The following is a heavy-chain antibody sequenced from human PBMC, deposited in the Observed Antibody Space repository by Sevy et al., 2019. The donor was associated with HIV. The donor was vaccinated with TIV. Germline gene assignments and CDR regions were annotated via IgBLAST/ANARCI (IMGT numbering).Heavy chain of an antibody. J-gene: IGHJ4*02. CDR1: GFTFRTYS. CDR2: ISDDSRYI. Sequence: GGSLRLSCAASGFTFRTYSMNWVRQAPGKGLEWLSSISDDSRYIYYSHSVKGRFTISRANAKNLLYLQMNNLRVEDTAIYYCVRDFTIFGVVSGIDYWGQGNLVTVSS. V-gene: IGHV3-21*04. CDR3: VRDFTIFGVVSGIDY. D-gene: IGHD3-3*01.